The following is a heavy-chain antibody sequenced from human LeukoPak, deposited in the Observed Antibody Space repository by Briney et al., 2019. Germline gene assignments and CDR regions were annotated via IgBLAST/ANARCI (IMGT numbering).Heavy chain of an antibody. D-gene: IGHD3-3*01. CDR1: GYSISSGYY. CDR3: VWSGYYFAFDI. J-gene: IGHJ3*02. Sequence: PSETLSLTCTVSGYSISSGYYWGWIRQPPGRGLEWIGSIYHSGSTYYNPSLKSRVTISVDTSKNQFSLKLSSVTAADTAEYYCVWSGYYFAFDIWGQGTMVTVSS. V-gene: IGHV4-38-2*02. CDR2: IYHSGST.